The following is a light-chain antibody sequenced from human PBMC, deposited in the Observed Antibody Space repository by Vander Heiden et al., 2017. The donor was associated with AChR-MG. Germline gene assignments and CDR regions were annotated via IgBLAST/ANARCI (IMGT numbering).Light chain of an antibody. Sequence: SYALTQPPSVSVSPGQTATITCPGDDLGEKYASWYQQKPGQSPVLVLFQDSLRPSGIPERFSGSNSGNTAALTISGTQATDDAVYYCQAWDSTTVVFGGGTKLTVL. CDR2: QDS. CDR3: QAWDSTTVV. V-gene: IGLV3-1*01. J-gene: IGLJ2*01. CDR1: DLGEKY.